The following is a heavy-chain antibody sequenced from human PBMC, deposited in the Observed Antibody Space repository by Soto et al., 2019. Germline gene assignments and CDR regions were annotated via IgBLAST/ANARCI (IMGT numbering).Heavy chain of an antibody. V-gene: IGHV4-30-2*01. CDR1: GFSISSGGYS. CDR2: IYHSGST. CDR3: ARVPGP. Sequence: ASETLSLTCAVSGFSISSGGYSWSWIRQPPGKGLEWIGYIYHSGSTYYNPSLKSRVTISVDRSKNQFSLKLSSVTAADTAVYYCARVPGPWGQGTLVTVSS. J-gene: IGHJ5*02.